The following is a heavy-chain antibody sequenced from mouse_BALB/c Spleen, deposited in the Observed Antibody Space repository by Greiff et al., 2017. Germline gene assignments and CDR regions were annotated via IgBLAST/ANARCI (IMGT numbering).Heavy chain of an antibody. D-gene: IGHD4-1*01. CDR1: GFTFSSFG. V-gene: IGHV5-17*02. CDR2: ISSGSSTI. CDR3: ARSGNWDY. Sequence: DVMLVESGGGLVQPGGSRKLSCAASGFTFSSFGMHWVRQAPEKGLEWVAYISSGSSTIYYADTVKGRFTISRDNPKNTLFLQMTSLRSEDTAMYYCARSGNWDYWGQGTTLTGSS. J-gene: IGHJ2*01.